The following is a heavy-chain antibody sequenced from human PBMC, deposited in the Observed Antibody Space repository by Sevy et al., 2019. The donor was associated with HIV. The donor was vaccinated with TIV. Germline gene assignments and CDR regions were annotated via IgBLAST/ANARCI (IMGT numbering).Heavy chain of an antibody. CDR2: ISGSSNYI. CDR1: EFTFSSYA. V-gene: IGHV3-21*06. CDR3: ARGPPDGSYDYFDY. Sequence: GESLKISCSASEFTFSSYAMSWVRQAPGKGLEWVSSISGSSNYIYYAESVKGRFIISRDNAKNTLYLQMNSLRADDTAVYYCARGPPDGSYDYFDYWGQGTLVTVSS. J-gene: IGHJ4*02. D-gene: IGHD1-26*01.